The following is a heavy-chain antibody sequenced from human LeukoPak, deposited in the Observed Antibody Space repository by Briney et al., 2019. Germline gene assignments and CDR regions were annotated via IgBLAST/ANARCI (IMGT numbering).Heavy chain of an antibody. D-gene: IGHD2-15*01. CDR1: GGSISSYY. V-gene: IGHV4-59*01. Sequence: SETLSLTCTVSGGSISSYYWSWIRQPPGKGLEWIGYIYYSGSTNYNPSLKSRVTISVDTSKNQFSLKLSSVTAADTAVCYCARDAGGRDDYWGQGTLVTVSS. CDR3: ARDAGGRDDY. CDR2: IYYSGST. J-gene: IGHJ4*02.